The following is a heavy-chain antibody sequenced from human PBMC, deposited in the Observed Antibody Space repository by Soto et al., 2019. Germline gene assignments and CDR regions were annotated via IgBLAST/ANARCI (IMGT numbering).Heavy chain of an antibody. D-gene: IGHD3-3*01. Sequence: ASVKISCKASGYTFTSYDINWVRQATGQGLEWMGWMNPNSGNTGYAQKFQGRVTMTRNTSISTAYMELSSLRSEDTAVYYCARGSRRFDFWSGSNYYYYMDVWGKGTTVTVSS. J-gene: IGHJ6*03. CDR3: ARGSRRFDFWSGSNYYYYMDV. V-gene: IGHV1-8*01. CDR2: MNPNSGNT. CDR1: GYTFTSYD.